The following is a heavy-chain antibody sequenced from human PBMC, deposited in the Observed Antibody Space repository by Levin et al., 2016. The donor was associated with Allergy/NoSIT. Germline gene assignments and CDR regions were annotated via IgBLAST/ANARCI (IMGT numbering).Heavy chain of an antibody. CDR2: IYYSGST. D-gene: IGHD4-17*01. J-gene: IGHJ4*02. Sequence: WIRQPPGKGLEWIGSIYYSGSTYYNPSLKSRVTISVDTSKNQFSLKLSSVTAADTAVYYCARHPYGDYFLSYWGQGTLVTVSS. V-gene: IGHV4-39*01. CDR3: ARHPYGDYFLSY.